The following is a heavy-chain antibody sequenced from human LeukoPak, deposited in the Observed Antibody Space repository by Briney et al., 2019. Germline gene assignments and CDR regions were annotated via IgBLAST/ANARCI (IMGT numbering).Heavy chain of an antibody. CDR3: ARDGLRFLEWLFNPDY. Sequence: AASVNVSCKASGYTFTSYGISWVRQAPGQGLEWMGWISAYNGNTNYAQELQGRVTMTTDTSTRTAYMELRSLRSDDTAVYYCARDGLRFLEWLFNPDYWGQGTLVTVSS. J-gene: IGHJ4*02. CDR1: GYTFTSYG. CDR2: ISAYNGNT. V-gene: IGHV1-18*01. D-gene: IGHD3-3*01.